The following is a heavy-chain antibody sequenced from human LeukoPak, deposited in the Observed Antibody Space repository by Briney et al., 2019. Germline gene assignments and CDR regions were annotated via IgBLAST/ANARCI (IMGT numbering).Heavy chain of an antibody. CDR1: GGSINSYY. CDR2: IHYSGST. CDR3: ARRVHSSSWSSYFDY. J-gene: IGHJ4*02. V-gene: IGHV4-59*01. Sequence: SETLSLTCTVSGGSINSYYWSWIRQPPGRGLEWVGSIHYSGSTSYSPSLRSRVTISVDESKNQFFLKLSSVTATDTAVYYCARRVHSSSWSSYFDYWGQETLVTVSS. D-gene: IGHD6-13*01.